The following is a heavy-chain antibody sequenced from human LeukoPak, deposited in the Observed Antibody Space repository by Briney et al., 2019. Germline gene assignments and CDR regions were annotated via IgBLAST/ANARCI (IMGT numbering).Heavy chain of an antibody. V-gene: IGHV4-34*01. CDR3: ASLYSNYPSQNLVADYFDY. CDR2: INHSGST. D-gene: IGHD4-11*01. J-gene: IGHJ4*02. CDR1: GGSFSGYY. Sequence: PSETLSLTCAVHGGSFSGYYWSRIRQPPGKGLEWIGEINHSGSTNYNPSLKSRVTISVDTSKNQFSLKLSSVTAADTAVYYCASLYSNYPSQNLVADYFDYWGQGTLVTVSS.